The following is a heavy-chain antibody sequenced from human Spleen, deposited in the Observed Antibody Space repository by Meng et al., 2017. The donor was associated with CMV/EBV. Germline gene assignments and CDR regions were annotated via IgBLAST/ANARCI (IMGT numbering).Heavy chain of an antibody. Sequence: QVQLPRWGAGLLMPSETLSLPFAVYGGSFSGYYWGWIRQSPGKGLEWIGEINDIGDTNYNPSLKSRVTISVDTSKNRFSLKLSSVTAADRAVYYCTRRTLPFEVWGQGTLVTVSS. J-gene: IGHJ4*02. CDR2: INDIGDT. CDR1: GGSFSGYY. CDR3: TRRTLPFEV. D-gene: IGHD1-14*01. V-gene: IGHV4-34*01.